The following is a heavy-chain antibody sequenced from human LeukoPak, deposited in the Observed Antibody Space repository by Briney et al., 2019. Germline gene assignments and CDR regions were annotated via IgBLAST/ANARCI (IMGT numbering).Heavy chain of an antibody. CDR1: GFTFSNYA. J-gene: IGHJ3*02. CDR2: ISYDGSNK. CDR3: ARDQWGYSNSYDAFDI. V-gene: IGHV3-30-3*01. Sequence: QPGRSLRLSCAASGFTFSNYAMHWVRQAPGKGLEWVAVISYDGSNKYYADSVKGRFTIPRDNSKNTLYLQMNSLRAEDTAVYYCARDQWGYSNSYDAFDIWGQGTMVTVSS. D-gene: IGHD4-11*01.